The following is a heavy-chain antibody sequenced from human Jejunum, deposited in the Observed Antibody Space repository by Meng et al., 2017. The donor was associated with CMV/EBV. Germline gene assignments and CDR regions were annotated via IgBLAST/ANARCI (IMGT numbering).Heavy chain of an antibody. Sequence: SDPPLAVPSATLSTTCTHTVASLHRNDYHLRWFRQPQGKGLEWIGHNHHTGNTHYNPYLKSPIIISVDTSKSQFSLKLNSVTAADTAIYYCAGDGYGDSRFDPCGQGTLVTVSS. CDR2: NHHTGNT. CDR3: AGDGYGDSRFDP. CDR1: VASLHRNDYH. V-gene: IGHV4-30-4*08. J-gene: IGHJ5*02. D-gene: IGHD4-17*01.